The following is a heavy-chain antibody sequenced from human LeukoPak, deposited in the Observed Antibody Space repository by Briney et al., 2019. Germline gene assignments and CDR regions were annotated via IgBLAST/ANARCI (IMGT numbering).Heavy chain of an antibody. CDR3: ARAHHYYDSSGYYPNWFDP. CDR1: GGSISSYY. V-gene: IGHV4-59*01. CDR2: IYYSGST. Sequence: SETLSLTCTVSGGSISSYYWSWIRQPPGKGLEWIGYIYYSGSTNYNPSLKSRVTISVDTSKNQFSLKLSSETAADTAVYYCARAHHYYDSSGYYPNWFDPWGQGTLVTVSS. D-gene: IGHD3-22*01. J-gene: IGHJ5*02.